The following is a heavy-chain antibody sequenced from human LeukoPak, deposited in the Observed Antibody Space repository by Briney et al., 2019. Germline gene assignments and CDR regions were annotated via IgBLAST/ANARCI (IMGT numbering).Heavy chain of an antibody. Sequence: GGSLRLSCGASGFTFSNYWMTWVRQAPGKGLDWVANIKQDGSEQYYVDSVEGRFTISRDNAKNSLFLQMNSLRVEDTATYYCARVSGVVVPAANFDYWGQGTLVTVSS. V-gene: IGHV3-7*02. CDR1: GFTFSNYW. J-gene: IGHJ4*02. CDR2: IKQDGSEQ. D-gene: IGHD2-2*01. CDR3: ARVSGVVVPAANFDY.